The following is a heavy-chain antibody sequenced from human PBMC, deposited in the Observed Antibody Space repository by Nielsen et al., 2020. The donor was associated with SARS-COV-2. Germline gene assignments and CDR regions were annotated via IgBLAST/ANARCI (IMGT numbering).Heavy chain of an antibody. CDR2: ISSSGSTI. V-gene: IGHV3-11*04. D-gene: IGHD3-3*01. Sequence: GGSLRLSCAASGFTFSDYYMSWIRQAPGKGLEWVSCISSSGSTIYYADSVKGRFTISRDNAKNSLYLQMNSLRAEDTAVYYCAREGLRFLEWLPTDYWGQGTLVTVSS. J-gene: IGHJ4*02. CDR1: GFTFSDYY. CDR3: AREGLRFLEWLPTDY.